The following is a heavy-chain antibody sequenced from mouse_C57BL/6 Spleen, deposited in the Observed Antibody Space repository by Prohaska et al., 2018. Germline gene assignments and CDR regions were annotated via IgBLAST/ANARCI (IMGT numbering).Heavy chain of an antibody. V-gene: IGHV1-26*01. Sequence: HGKSLEWIGDINPNNGGTSYNQKFKGKATLTVDKSSSTAYMELRSLTSEDSAVYYCARTRRAMDYWGQGTSVTVSS. CDR2: INPNNGGT. CDR3: ARTRRAMDY. J-gene: IGHJ4*01.